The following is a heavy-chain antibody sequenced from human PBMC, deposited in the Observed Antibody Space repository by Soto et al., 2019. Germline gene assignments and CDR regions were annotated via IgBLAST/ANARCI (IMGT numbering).Heavy chain of an antibody. CDR1: GVIFSDYY. Sequence: XVSLGLSCAVSGVIFSDYYMSWIRQAPGKGLEWVSYISSRGDIIYYADSVKGRFTISRDNAKNSLYLQMNSLRAEDTAVYYCARDLGYYDSSGYFDYWGQGTLVTVSS. CDR3: ARDLGYYDSSGYFDY. D-gene: IGHD3-22*01. V-gene: IGHV3-11*01. J-gene: IGHJ4*02. CDR2: ISSRGDII.